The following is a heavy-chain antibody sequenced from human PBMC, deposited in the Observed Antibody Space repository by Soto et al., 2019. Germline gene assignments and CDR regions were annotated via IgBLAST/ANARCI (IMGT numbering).Heavy chain of an antibody. Sequence: SETLSLTCTVSGGSISSYYWSWIRQPPGKGLEWIGYIYYSGSTNYNPSLKSRVTISVDTSKNQFSLKLSSVTAADTAVYYCAIELGKGITIFGVATSYNWFDPWGQGTLVTVSS. V-gene: IGHV4-59*01. J-gene: IGHJ5*02. D-gene: IGHD3-3*01. CDR3: AIELGKGITIFGVATSYNWFDP. CDR1: GGSISSYY. CDR2: IYYSGST.